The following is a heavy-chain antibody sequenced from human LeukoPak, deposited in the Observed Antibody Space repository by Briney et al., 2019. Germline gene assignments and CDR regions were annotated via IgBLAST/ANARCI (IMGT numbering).Heavy chain of an antibody. CDR1: GFTFSSYG. J-gene: IGHJ4*02. CDR3: AKDLAIGSSWYFDY. Sequence: GGSLRLSCAASGFTFSSYGMHWVRQAPGKGLEWVAVISYDGSNKYHADSVKGRFTISRDNSKNTLYLQMNCLRAEDTAVYYCAKDLAIGSSWYFDYWGQGTLVTVSS. D-gene: IGHD6-13*01. CDR2: ISYDGSNK. V-gene: IGHV3-30*18.